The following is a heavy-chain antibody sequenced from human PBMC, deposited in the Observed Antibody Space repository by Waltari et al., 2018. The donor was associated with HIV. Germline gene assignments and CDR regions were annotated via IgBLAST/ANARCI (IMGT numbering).Heavy chain of an antibody. D-gene: IGHD3-10*01. Sequence: QVQLVQSGSEVKKPGSSVRVSCTTSGDTFTNFGISWVRQAPGQGLEWMGGISLVFGTPTFGRKFQGRLSIIADEAASTAYMELSSLKSDDTAIYFCARFKFVGRRVDHFFDYWGQGSLVTVSS. CDR2: ISLVFGTP. J-gene: IGHJ4*02. CDR1: GDTFTNFG. CDR3: ARFKFVGRRVDHFFDY. V-gene: IGHV1-69*12.